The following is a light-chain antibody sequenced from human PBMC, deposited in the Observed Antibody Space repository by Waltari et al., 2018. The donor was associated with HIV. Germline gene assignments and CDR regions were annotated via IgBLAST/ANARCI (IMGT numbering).Light chain of an antibody. CDR2: HDS. J-gene: IGLJ3*02. CDR1: NIGSKS. Sequence: SYVLTQPPSVSVAPGQTARITCGGNNIGSKSVPWYRQKPGQAPVVVVYHDSGRPSGIPERFSGSNSGNTATLTLSRVEAGDEADYYCQVWDSSSHHWVFGGGTKLTVL. V-gene: IGLV3-21*02. CDR3: QVWDSSSHHWV.